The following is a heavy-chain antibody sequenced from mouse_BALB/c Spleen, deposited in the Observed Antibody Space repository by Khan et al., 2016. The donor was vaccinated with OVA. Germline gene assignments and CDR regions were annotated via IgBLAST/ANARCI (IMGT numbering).Heavy chain of an antibody. CDR3: AKHVSSSACVTY. D-gene: IGHD1-1*01. CDR1: GYTFTSYW. V-gene: IGHV1-7*01. CDR2: IIPSTGYT. J-gene: IGHJ3*01. Sequence: QVQLQQSGAELAKPGASVKMSCKASGYTFTSYWMHWGKQRLGQGLEGFGYIIPSTGYTEYNQRFKDKTTLTDNKSSNTAYMQLSILTSEESAVYYCAKHVSSSACVTYCGQVTLVTVSA.